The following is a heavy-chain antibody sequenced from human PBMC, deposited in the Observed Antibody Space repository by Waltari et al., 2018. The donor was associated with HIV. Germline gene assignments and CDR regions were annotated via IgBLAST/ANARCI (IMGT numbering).Heavy chain of an antibody. CDR3: ARRGYCSSTSCYDSAYYYYGMDV. CDR2: IYYSGST. Sequence: QLQLQESGPGLVKPSETLSLTCTVSGGSISSSSYYWGWIRQPPGKGLEWIGSIYYSGSTYYNPSLKSRVTISVDTSKNQFSLKLSSVTAADTAVYYCARRGYCSSTSCYDSAYYYYGMDVWGQGTTVTVSS. D-gene: IGHD2-2*01. V-gene: IGHV4-39*01. CDR1: GGSISSSSYY. J-gene: IGHJ6*02.